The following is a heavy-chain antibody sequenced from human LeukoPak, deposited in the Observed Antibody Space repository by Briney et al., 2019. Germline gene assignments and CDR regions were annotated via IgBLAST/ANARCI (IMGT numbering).Heavy chain of an antibody. Sequence: PGGSLRLSCAASGFTFSGFYMSWIRQAPGQGLEWVSYISCSGSAIDYADPVKGRSTFSKANAKHSLLMQMTSLTAEATAVYCGAMAIPAGNRRWGQGTLVTVSS. D-gene: IGHD2-2*01. V-gene: IGHV3-11*01. J-gene: IGHJ4*02. CDR3: AMAIPAGNRR. CDR2: ISCSGSAI. CDR1: GFTFSGFY.